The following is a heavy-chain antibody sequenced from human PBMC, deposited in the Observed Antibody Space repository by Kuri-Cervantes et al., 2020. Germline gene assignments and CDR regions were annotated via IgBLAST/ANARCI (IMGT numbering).Heavy chain of an antibody. V-gene: IGHV3-9*01. CDR2: ISWNSDNI. Sequence: SLKISCTASGFIYDDYAMHWVRQVPGKGLEWVSGISWNSDNIAYADSVKGRFTISRDNAKNSLYLQMNSLRTEDTALYYCARSRPMYGDYRGIFDYWGQGTLVTVSS. CDR3: ARSRPMYGDYRGIFDY. D-gene: IGHD4-17*01. CDR1: GFIYDDYA. J-gene: IGHJ4*02.